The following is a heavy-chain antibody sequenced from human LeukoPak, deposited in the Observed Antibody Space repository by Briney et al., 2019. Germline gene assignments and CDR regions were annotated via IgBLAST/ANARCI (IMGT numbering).Heavy chain of an antibody. CDR2: ISGSGGST. D-gene: IGHD3-3*01. V-gene: IGHV3-23*01. CDR3: AKDPLRFLDTVAFDY. J-gene: IGHJ4*02. Sequence: GGSLRLSCAASGFTFSSYWMNWARRAPGKGLEWVSAISGSGGSTYYADSVKGRFTISRDNSKNTLYLQMNSLRAEDTAVYYCAKDPLRFLDTVAFDYWGQGTLVTVSS. CDR1: GFTFSSYW.